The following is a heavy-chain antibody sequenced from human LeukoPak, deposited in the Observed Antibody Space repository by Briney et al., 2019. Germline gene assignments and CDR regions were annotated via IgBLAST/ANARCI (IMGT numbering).Heavy chain of an antibody. CDR1: GYTFTSYD. D-gene: IGHD3-9*01. V-gene: IGHV1-8*01. CDR2: MNPNSGIT. Sequence: ASVKVSCKASGYTFTSYDINWVRQATGQGREWWGWMNPNSGITGYAQKFQGRVTMTRKPAISTAYMELGSLRSEDTAVYYCARAPLRYFDWLLSEGGYYFDYWGQGTLVTVSS. CDR3: ARAPLRYFDWLLSEGGYYFDY. J-gene: IGHJ4*02.